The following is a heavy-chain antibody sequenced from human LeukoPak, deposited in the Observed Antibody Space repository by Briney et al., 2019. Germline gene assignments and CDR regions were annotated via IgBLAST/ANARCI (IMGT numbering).Heavy chain of an antibody. CDR3: AKEGYNMGFDY. CDR1: GFXFSNYG. J-gene: IGHJ4*02. CDR2: ISYDGSKK. D-gene: IGHD1-14*01. Sequence: PGRSLRLSCAASGFXFSNYGMHWVRQAPGKGLEWVAVISYDGSKKYYADSVKGRFTISRDNSKNTLYLQMNSLRAEDTAVYYCAKEGYNMGFDYWGQGTLVTVSS. V-gene: IGHV3-30*18.